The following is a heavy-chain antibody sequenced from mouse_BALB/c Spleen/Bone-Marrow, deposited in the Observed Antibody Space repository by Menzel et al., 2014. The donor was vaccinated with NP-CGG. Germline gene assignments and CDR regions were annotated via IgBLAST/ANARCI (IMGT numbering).Heavy chain of an antibody. CDR3: ARSYYGSSYYFDY. J-gene: IGHJ2*01. Sequence: EVKLVESGGGLVQPGGSRKLSCAASGFTFSSFGMHWVRQAPEKGLEWVAYISSGSSTIYYADTVKGRFTLSRDNPKNTLFLQITSLKSEDTTMYYCARSYYGSSYYFDYWGQGTTLTVSS. V-gene: IGHV5-17*02. CDR2: ISSGSSTI. CDR1: GFTFSSFG. D-gene: IGHD1-1*01.